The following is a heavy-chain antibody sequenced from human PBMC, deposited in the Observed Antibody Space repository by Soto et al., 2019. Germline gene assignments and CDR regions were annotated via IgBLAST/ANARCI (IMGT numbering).Heavy chain of an antibody. D-gene: IGHD3-3*01. V-gene: IGHV3-7*05. CDR2: IKQDGSEK. CDR1: GFTFSSYW. CDR3: ARAKAYYDFWRSAAGGLDY. Sequence: EVQLVESGGGLVQPGGSLRLSCAASGFTFSSYWMSWVRQAPGKGLEWVANIKQDGSEKYYVDSVKGRFTISRDNAKNSLYLQMNSLRAEDTAVYYSARAKAYYDFWRSAAGGLDYWGQGTLVTVSS. J-gene: IGHJ4*02.